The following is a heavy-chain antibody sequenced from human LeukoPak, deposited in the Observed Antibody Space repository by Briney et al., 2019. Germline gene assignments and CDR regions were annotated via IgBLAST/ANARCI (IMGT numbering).Heavy chain of an antibody. D-gene: IGHD5-12*01. J-gene: IGHJ6*02. CDR1: GGSISSYY. Sequence: SETLSLTCTVSGGSISSYYWNWIRKPPGKGLKWIGYIYYSGSTSFNPSLKSRVTISVDTSKNQFSLKVSSVTAADTAVYYCARGRGNSGYDPAHNYYYGMDAWGQGTTVTVSS. CDR2: IYYSGST. V-gene: IGHV4-59*01. CDR3: ARGRGNSGYDPAHNYYYGMDA.